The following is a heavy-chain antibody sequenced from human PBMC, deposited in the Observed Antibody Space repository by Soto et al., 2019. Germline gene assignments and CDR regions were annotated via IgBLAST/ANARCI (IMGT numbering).Heavy chain of an antibody. CDR1: GFTFSSYA. CDR3: ARDPRSNYPY. CDR2: ISYDGSNK. J-gene: IGHJ4*02. Sequence: QVQLVESGGGVVQPGRSLRLSCAASGFTFSSYAMHWVRQAPGKGLEWVAVISYDGSNKYYADSVKGRFTISRDNSKNTLYLQMNSLRAEDTAVYYCARDPRSNYPYWGQGTLVTVSS. V-gene: IGHV3-30-3*01. D-gene: IGHD4-4*01.